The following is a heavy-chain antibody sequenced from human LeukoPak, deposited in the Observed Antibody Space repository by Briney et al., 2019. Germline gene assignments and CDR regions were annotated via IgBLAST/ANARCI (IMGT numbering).Heavy chain of an antibody. D-gene: IGHD3-10*01. CDR2: IRGRAYGGTT. V-gene: IGHV3-49*04. CDR3: TRMNRGGIRGVMFDP. CDR1: GFPFGDYD. Sequence: GGSLRLSCTASGFPFGDYDMSWVRQAPGKGLEWVGFIRGRAYGGTTEYATSVKGTFTISRDNSKSIAYLQMNSLKTEDTDVYYCTRMNRGGIRGVMFDPWGQGTLVTVSS. J-gene: IGHJ5*02.